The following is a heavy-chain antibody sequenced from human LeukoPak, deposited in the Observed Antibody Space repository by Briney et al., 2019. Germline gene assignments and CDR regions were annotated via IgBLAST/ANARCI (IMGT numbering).Heavy chain of an antibody. D-gene: IGHD6-13*01. V-gene: IGHV3-66*01. J-gene: IGHJ6*02. Sequence: GGSLRLSCAASGFTVSSNYMSWVRQAPGKGLEWVSVIYSGGSTYYADSVKGRFTISRDNSKNTLYLQMNSLRAEDTAVYYCARGIRSSSWTNYYYYGMDVWAKGPRSPSP. CDR1: GFTVSSNY. CDR3: ARGIRSSSWTNYYYYGMDV. CDR2: IYSGGST.